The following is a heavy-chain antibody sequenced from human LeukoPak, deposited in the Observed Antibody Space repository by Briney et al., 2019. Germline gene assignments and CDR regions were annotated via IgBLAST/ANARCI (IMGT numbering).Heavy chain of an antibody. Sequence: SETLSLTCAVYGGSFSGYYWSWIRQPPGKGLEWIGEINHSGSTSYNPSHKSRVTISVDTSKNQFSLKLSSVTAADTAVYYCARGPINYYDSSGFDFDYWGQGTLVTVSS. V-gene: IGHV4-34*01. CDR3: ARGPINYYDSSGFDFDY. D-gene: IGHD3-22*01. J-gene: IGHJ4*02. CDR2: INHSGST. CDR1: GGSFSGYY.